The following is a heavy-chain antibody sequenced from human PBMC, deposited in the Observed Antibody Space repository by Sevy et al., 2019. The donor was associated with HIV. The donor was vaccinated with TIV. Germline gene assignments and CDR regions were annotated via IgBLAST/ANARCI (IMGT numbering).Heavy chain of an antibody. J-gene: IGHJ4*02. V-gene: IGHV3-9*01. CDR3: AKGPEKYHEIRGVFDF. D-gene: IGHD2-2*01. CDR2: INWNSGSI. Sequence: GGSLRLSCATSGFTFDDSAMHWVRQAPGKGLEWVSGINWNSGSIAYAGSMKGRFTISRDNAKNALYLEMNSLRPEDTAVYYCAKGPEKYHEIRGVFDFWGQGTLVTVSS. CDR1: GFTFDDSA.